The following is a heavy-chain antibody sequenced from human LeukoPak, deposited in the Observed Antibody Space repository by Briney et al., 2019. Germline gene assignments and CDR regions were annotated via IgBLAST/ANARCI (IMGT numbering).Heavy chain of an antibody. Sequence: GGSLRLSCAASGFSFNTYEMNWARQAPGKGLEWVSYIGTTSIYYADSVKGRFTISRDNAKNSLYLQMTSRSVEDTAVYYCARGGFSTGSPFDYWGQGTLVPVSS. CDR2: IGTTSI. CDR1: GFSFNTYE. V-gene: IGHV3-48*03. CDR3: ARGGFSTGSPFDY. J-gene: IGHJ4*02. D-gene: IGHD1-26*01.